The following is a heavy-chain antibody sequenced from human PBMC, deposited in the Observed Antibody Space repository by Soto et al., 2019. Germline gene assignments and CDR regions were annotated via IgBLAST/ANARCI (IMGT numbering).Heavy chain of an antibody. D-gene: IGHD2-15*01. CDR1: GYTFTSYY. Sequence: ASVKVSCKASGYTFTSYYMHWVRQAPGQGLEWMGIINPSGGSTSYAQKFQGRVTMTRDTSTSTVYMELSSLRSEDTAVYYCAGSYCSGGSCYSGAYFDYWGQGTLVTVSS. CDR3: AGSYCSGGSCYSGAYFDY. V-gene: IGHV1-46*01. J-gene: IGHJ4*02. CDR2: INPSGGST.